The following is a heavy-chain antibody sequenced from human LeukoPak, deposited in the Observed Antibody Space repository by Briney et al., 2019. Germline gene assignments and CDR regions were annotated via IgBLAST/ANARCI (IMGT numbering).Heavy chain of an antibody. D-gene: IGHD3-10*01. CDR1: GFTFDDYA. CDR2: ISWNSGSI. V-gene: IGHV3-9*01. CDR3: AKDIGSMVRGVTLNYYYYYGMDV. Sequence: GRSLRLSCAASGFTFDDYAMHWVRQAPGKGLEWVSGISWNSGSIVYADSVKGRFTISRDNAKNSLYPQMNSLRAEDTALYYYAKDIGSMVRGVTLNYYYYYGMDVWGQGTTVTVSS. J-gene: IGHJ6*02.